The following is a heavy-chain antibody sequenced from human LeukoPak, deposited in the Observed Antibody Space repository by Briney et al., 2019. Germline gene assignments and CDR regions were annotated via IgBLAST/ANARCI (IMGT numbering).Heavy chain of an antibody. J-gene: IGHJ3*01. V-gene: IGHV3-23*01. Sequence: GGSLRLSFSASGFTFSTYDMQWVRQAPGMGLEWVSGISRSGSTYYTDSVKGRFTISRDNSKNTLDLQMNSPRAEDTAVYYCAKGGYFDFENWGQGTRVTVSS. D-gene: IGHD3-9*01. CDR3: AKGGYFDFEN. CDR1: GFTFSTYD. CDR2: ISRSGST.